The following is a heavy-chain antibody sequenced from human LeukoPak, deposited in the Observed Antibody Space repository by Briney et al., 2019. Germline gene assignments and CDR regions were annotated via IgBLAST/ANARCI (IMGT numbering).Heavy chain of an antibody. CDR1: GFTFSSYA. V-gene: IGHV3-23*01. J-gene: IGHJ4*02. CDR3: AKDIAVSGTWGYFDN. CDR2: ISGSGDST. Sequence: GGSLRLSCAASGFTFSSYAMSWVRQAPGKGLEWVSAISGSGDSTYYVDSVKGRFTVSRDNSKNTLYLRMNSLRAEETAIYYCAKDIAVSGTWGYFDNWGQGTLVTVSS. D-gene: IGHD6-19*01.